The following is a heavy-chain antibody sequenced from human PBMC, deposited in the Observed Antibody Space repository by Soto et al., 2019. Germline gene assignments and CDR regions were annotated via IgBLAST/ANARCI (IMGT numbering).Heavy chain of an antibody. CDR1: GLTFSSYG. CDR2: IWYDGTNK. D-gene: IGHD4-17*01. CDR3: AREYDAVTTFYGMDV. V-gene: IGHV3-33*01. J-gene: IGHJ6*02. Sequence: QVQLVESGGGVVQPGRSLRLSCAASGLTFSSYGMHWVRQAPGKGLEWVAVIWYDGTNKYYADSVKGRFTISRDISRNTLYLQMNRLRAEDTAVYYCAREYDAVTTFYGMDVWGQGTTVTVSS.